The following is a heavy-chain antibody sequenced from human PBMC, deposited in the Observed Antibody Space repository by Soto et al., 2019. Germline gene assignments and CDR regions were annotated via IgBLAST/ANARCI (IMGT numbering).Heavy chain of an antibody. V-gene: IGHV3-43*01. CDR3: AKEGNGGSSLDS. D-gene: IGHD2-15*01. J-gene: IGHJ5*01. CDR2: ISWDGDFL. Sequence: GGSLRLSCEASGFKFDDYMMHWVRQAPGKGLEWISRISWDGDFLDYADSIKGRFTVSRDNSNNSLYLHMHRLKTEDTAFYYCAKEGNGGSSLDSWGQGTLVTVSS. CDR1: GFKFDDYM.